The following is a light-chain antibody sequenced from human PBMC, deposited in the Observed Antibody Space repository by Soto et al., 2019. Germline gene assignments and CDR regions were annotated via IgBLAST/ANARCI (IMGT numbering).Light chain of an antibody. CDR3: SSYTSTSTYV. J-gene: IGLJ1*01. CDR1: SSDVGGYNY. Sequence: QSVLTQPASVSGSPGQSITISCTGTSSDVGGYNYVSWYQQQPGKAPKVMIYEVSNWPSGVSNRFSGSKSGNTASLTISGLQAEDEADYYCSSYTSTSTYVFGTGTKLT. CDR2: EVS. V-gene: IGLV2-14*01.